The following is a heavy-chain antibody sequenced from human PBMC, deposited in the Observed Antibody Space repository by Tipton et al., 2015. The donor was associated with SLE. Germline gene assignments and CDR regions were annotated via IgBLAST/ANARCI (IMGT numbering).Heavy chain of an antibody. CDR3: ARSITGTTGDYFDY. CDR1: GFTFSSYA. Sequence: RSLRLSCAASGFTFSSYAMHWVRQAPGKGLEWVAVISYDGSEKYYVDPVKGRFTISRDNAKNSLYLQMNSLRAEDTAVYYCARSITGTTGDYFDYWGQGTLVTVSS. J-gene: IGHJ4*02. CDR2: ISYDGSEK. V-gene: IGHV3-30*04. D-gene: IGHD1-20*01.